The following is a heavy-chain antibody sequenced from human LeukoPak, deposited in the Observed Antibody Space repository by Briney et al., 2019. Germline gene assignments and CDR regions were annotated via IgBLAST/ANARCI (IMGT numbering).Heavy chain of an antibody. CDR1: GGTISSGSYY. V-gene: IGHV4-61*02. D-gene: IGHD2-2*01. Sequence: TSQTLSLTCTVSGGTISSGSYYWSWIRQPAGKGLEWIGRIYIRGSTNYNPSLKRRITISLNTSKCQFPLKVRYVTAADTAVYYCARDLVGYCSSTSCYYYYYMDVWGKGTTVTISS. CDR3: ARDLVGYCSSTSCYYYYYMDV. CDR2: IYIRGST. J-gene: IGHJ6*03.